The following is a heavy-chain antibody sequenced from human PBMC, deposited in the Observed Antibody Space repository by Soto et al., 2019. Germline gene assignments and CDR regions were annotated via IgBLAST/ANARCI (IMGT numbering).Heavy chain of an antibody. J-gene: IGHJ6*02. V-gene: IGHV1-69*01. Sequence: QVQLVQSGAEVKKPGSSVKVSCKASGGTFSSYAISWVRQAPGQGLEWMGGIIPIFGTANYAQKFQGRVTITADESTSTAYMELSSLRSEDTAVYYCARALVPATHRGDYYYGMDVWGQGTTVTVSS. CDR2: IIPIFGTA. CDR3: ARALVPATHRGDYYYGMDV. CDR1: GGTFSSYA. D-gene: IGHD2-2*01.